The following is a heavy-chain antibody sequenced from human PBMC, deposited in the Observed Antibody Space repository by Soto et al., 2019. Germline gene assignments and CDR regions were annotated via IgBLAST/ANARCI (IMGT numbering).Heavy chain of an antibody. Sequence: ASVKVSCKASGYTFTGYYMHWVRQAPGQGLEWMGWINPNSGGTNYAQKFQGWVTISVDTSKNQFSLKLSSVTAADTAVYYCARVGCSSTSCYPRYYYYYYYMDVWGKGTTVTVSS. CDR3: ARVGCSSTSCYPRYYYYYYYMDV. V-gene: IGHV1-2*04. CDR2: INPNSGGT. D-gene: IGHD2-2*01. CDR1: GYTFTGYY. J-gene: IGHJ6*03.